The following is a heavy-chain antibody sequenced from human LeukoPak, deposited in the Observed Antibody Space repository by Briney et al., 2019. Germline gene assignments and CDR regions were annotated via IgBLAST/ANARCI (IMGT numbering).Heavy chain of an antibody. CDR2: INHSGST. J-gene: IGHJ4*02. CDR3: ARGGVTNDSSGYYYRLDY. CDR1: GGSFSGYY. D-gene: IGHD3-22*01. Sequence: SETLSLTCAVYGGSFSGYYWSWIRQPPGKGLEWIGEINHSGSTNYNPSLKSRVTISVDTSKNQFSLKLSSVTAADTAVYYCARGGVTNDSSGYYYRLDYCGQGTLVTVSS. V-gene: IGHV4-34*01.